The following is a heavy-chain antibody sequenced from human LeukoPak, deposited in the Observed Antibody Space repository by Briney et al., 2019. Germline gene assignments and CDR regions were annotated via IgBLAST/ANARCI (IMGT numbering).Heavy chain of an antibody. Sequence: ASVKVSCKASGYTFTNYGISWVRQAPGQGLEWMGWISTYNGHTNYAQKLRGRVTMTTDTSTSTAYMELRTLRSDDTAVYCCARGSGHDPFDCWGQGTLVTVSS. CDR1: GYTFTNYG. V-gene: IGHV1-18*01. CDR3: ARGSGHDPFDC. CDR2: ISTYNGHT. D-gene: IGHD6-25*01. J-gene: IGHJ4*02.